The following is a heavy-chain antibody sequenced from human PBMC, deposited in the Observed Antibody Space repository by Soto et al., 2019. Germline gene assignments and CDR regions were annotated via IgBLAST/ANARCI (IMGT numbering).Heavy chain of an antibody. D-gene: IGHD3-22*01. CDR2: IYYNGST. CDR1: GGSISSYY. V-gene: IGHV4-59*01. Sequence: PSETLSLTCTVSGGSISSYYWSWIRQPPGKGLEWIGYIYYNGSTNYNPSLKSRVTISVDTSKNQFSLKLSSVTAADTAVYYCAREGYYDSSGYVYWGQGTLVTVST. J-gene: IGHJ4*02. CDR3: AREGYYDSSGYVY.